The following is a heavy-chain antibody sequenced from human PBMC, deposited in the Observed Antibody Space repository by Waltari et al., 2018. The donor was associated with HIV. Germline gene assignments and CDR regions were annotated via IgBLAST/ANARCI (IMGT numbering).Heavy chain of an antibody. D-gene: IGHD5-18*01. Sequence: QVQLQQWGAGLLKPSETLSLTCAVYGGSFSGYYWSWIRQPPGKGLEWIGEINHSGSTNYNPSLKSRVTISVDTSKNQFSLKLSSVTAADTAVYYCARGLNVDTAMVQEYFQHWGQGTLVTVSS. J-gene: IGHJ1*01. CDR3: ARGLNVDTAMVQEYFQH. CDR1: GGSFSGYY. V-gene: IGHV4-34*01. CDR2: INHSGST.